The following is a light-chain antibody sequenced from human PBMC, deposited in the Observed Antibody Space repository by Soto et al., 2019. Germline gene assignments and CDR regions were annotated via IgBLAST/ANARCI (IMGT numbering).Light chain of an antibody. V-gene: IGKV1-12*01. CDR1: QAFSNL. Sequence: DIQMTQSPSSVSASVGDRVIITCRASQAFSNLLAWYQQKRGKAPKLLIYGISTLQGGVPSRFSGSESGTDFTLTISSVQPEDSATYYCQQAATFPLTFGGGTKVDIK. J-gene: IGKJ4*01. CDR2: GIS. CDR3: QQAATFPLT.